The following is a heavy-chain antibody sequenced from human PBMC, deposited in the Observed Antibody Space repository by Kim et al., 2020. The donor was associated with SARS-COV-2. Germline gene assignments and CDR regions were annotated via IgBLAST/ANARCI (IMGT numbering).Heavy chain of an antibody. D-gene: IGHD5-18*01. CDR2: ISYDGSNK. V-gene: IGHV3-33*05. CDR3: ARSKFSYGYSPRSFYYYCMDV. CDR1: GFTFSSYG. J-gene: IGHJ6*02. Sequence: RGSLRLSCAASGFTFSSYGMHWVRQAPGKGLEWVAVISYDGSNKYYADSVKGRFTISRDNSKNTLYLQMNSLRAEDTAVYYCARSKFSYGYSPRSFYYYCMDVWGQGTTVTVSS.